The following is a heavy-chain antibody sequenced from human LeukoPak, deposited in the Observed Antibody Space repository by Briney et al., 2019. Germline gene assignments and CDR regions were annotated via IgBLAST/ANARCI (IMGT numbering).Heavy chain of an antibody. CDR1: GFSFSSYG. Sequence: PGGSLRLSCAASGFSFSSYGMSWVRQAPGKGLEWVSGLSGSGESTYYADSVKGRFTISRDNSKNTLYLQMNSLRAEDTGVYYCAKDLSSGSRRAYWGQGTLVTVSS. CDR2: LSGSGEST. D-gene: IGHD6-19*01. CDR3: AKDLSSGSRRAY. V-gene: IGHV3-23*01. J-gene: IGHJ4*02.